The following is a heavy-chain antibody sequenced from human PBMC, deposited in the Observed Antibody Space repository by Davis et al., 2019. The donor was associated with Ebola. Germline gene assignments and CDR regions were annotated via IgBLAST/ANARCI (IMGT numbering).Heavy chain of an antibody. CDR2: IYPGDSDS. CDR1: GFDFSSYW. J-gene: IGHJ4*02. CDR3: ARRTRLEKTFEY. V-gene: IGHV5-51*01. D-gene: IGHD5-24*01. Sequence: GESLKISCKGSGFDFSSYWIAWVRQMPGKGLEWMGIIYPGDSDSRYSPSFQGQVTISADKSISTAYLQWSSLKASDTAMYYCARRTRLEKTFEYWGQGALVTVSS.